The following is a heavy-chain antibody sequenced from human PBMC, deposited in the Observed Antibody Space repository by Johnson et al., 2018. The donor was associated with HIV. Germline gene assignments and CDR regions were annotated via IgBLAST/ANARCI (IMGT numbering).Heavy chain of an antibody. D-gene: IGHD6-13*01. V-gene: IGHV3-30*03. CDR3: ARGWQQRAFDI. J-gene: IGHJ3*02. CDR2: ISSDGTNK. Sequence: QVQLVESGGGVVQPGWSLILSCAASGFTFSNFAMGWVRQAPGKGLEWVAFISSDGTNKNYGDSVKGRFTISRDNAKNSLYLQMNSLRAEDTAVYYCARGWQQRAFDIWGQGTMVTVSS. CDR1: GFTFSNFA.